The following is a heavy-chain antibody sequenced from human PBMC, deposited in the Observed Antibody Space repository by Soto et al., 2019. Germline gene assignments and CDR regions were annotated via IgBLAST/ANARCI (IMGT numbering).Heavy chain of an antibody. V-gene: IGHV1-69*13. Sequence: GASVKVSCKASGYTFTSYGISWVRQAPGQGLEWMGGIIPNFGKANYAQKFQGRVTITADESTSTAYMELSSLRSEDTAVYYCARAPSRTGAYNWNYVELDWFDPWGQGTLVTVSS. D-gene: IGHD1-7*01. CDR3: ARAPSRTGAYNWNYVELDWFDP. CDR2: IIPNFGKA. CDR1: GYTFTSYG. J-gene: IGHJ5*02.